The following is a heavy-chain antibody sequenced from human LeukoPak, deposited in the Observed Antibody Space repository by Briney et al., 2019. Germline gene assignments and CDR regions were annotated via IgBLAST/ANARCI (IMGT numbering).Heavy chain of an antibody. D-gene: IGHD3-3*01. CDR3: ARRTIFADAAAL. J-gene: IGHJ4*02. CDR2: IYTSGST. Sequence: PSETLSLTCTVSGGSISSGSYYWSWIRQPAGKGLEWIGRIYTSGSTNYNPSLKSRVTISVDTSKNQFSLKLTSVTAADTAVYYCARRTIFADAAALWGQGTLVTVSS. CDR1: GGSISSGSYY. V-gene: IGHV4-61*02.